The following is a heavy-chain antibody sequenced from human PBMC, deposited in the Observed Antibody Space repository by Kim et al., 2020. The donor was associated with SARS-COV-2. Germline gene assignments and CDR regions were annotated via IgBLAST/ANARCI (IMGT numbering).Heavy chain of an antibody. D-gene: IGHD6-6*01. CDR3: ARGKVEYSSSSKHDY. Sequence: SETLSLTCAVYGGSFSGYYWSWIRQPPGKGLEWIGEINHSGSTNCNPSLKGRVTISVDTSKNQFSLKLTSVTAADTAVYYCARGKVEYSSSSKHDYWGQGTLVTVSS. CDR1: GGSFSGYY. V-gene: IGHV4-34*01. J-gene: IGHJ4*02. CDR2: INHSGST.